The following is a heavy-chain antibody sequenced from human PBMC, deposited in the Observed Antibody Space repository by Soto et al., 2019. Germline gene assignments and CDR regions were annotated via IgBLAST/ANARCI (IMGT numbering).Heavy chain of an antibody. D-gene: IGHD3-3*01. V-gene: IGHV1-58*02. CDR1: GYTFTNSY. Sequence: SVKVSCKASGYTFTNSYIHWLRQAPGQQGLEWIGWIVVGSGNTNYAQKFQERVTITRDMSTSTAYMELSSLRSEDTAVYYCAADQKPDYDFWSGYPNNFDYWGQGTLVTVSS. J-gene: IGHJ4*02. CDR2: IVVGSGNT. CDR3: AADQKPDYDFWSGYPNNFDY.